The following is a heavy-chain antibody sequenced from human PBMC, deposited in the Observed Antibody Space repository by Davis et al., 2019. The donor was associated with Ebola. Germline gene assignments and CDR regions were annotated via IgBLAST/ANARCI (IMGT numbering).Heavy chain of an antibody. J-gene: IGHJ4*02. CDR1: GYTLTELS. Sequence: ASVKVSCKVSGYTLTELSMHWVRQAPGKGLEWMGGFDPEDGETIYAQKFQGRVTMTEDTSTDTAYMELSSLRSEDTAVYYCATYYYDSSGYYPLAYFDYWGQGTLVTVSS. V-gene: IGHV1-24*01. CDR3: ATYYYDSSGYYPLAYFDY. D-gene: IGHD3-22*01. CDR2: FDPEDGET.